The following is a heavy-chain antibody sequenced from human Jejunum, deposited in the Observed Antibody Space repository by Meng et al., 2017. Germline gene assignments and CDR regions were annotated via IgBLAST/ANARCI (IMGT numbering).Heavy chain of an antibody. D-gene: IGHD6-13*01. CDR3: ARGGFFEAAAANLIDS. CDR1: GGSVNSGYYY. CDR2: IYYSGST. J-gene: IGHJ4*02. V-gene: IGHV4-61*01. Sequence: QLHDLHRRLRNPYESLSQPVPVSGGSVNSGYYYLVWIRQPSGKALELIWYIYYSGSTNYNPSLKRRVTISVDTSKNQFSLKLSSVTAADTAVYYCARGGFFEAAAANLIDSWGQGTLVTVSS.